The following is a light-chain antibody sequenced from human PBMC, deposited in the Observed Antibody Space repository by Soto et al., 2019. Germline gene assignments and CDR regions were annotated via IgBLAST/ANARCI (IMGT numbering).Light chain of an antibody. CDR3: FSYATISAWV. CDR1: SSDVGVFNY. J-gene: IGLJ3*02. Sequence: QSALTQPASVSGSPGQTITISCTGTSSDVGVFNYVSWYQQHPGRVPRLLIYEVTHRPSGVSDRFSGSKSGNTASLTISRLRPEDESTYCWFSYATISAWVFGGGTKLTVL. V-gene: IGLV2-14*03. CDR2: EVT.